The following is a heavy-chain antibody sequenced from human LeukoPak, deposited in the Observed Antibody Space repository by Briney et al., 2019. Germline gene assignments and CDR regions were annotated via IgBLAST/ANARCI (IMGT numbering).Heavy chain of an antibody. J-gene: IGHJ4*02. CDR3: ARASTGPGTYGEYYFDY. Sequence: SETLSLTCTVSGGSISSYYWSWIRQPAGKGLEWIGRIYTSGSTNYNPSLKSRVTMSVDTSKNQFSLKLSSVTAADTAVYYCARASTGPGTYGEYYFDYWGQGTLVTVSS. CDR1: GGSISSYY. D-gene: IGHD6-13*01. CDR2: IYTSGST. V-gene: IGHV4-4*07.